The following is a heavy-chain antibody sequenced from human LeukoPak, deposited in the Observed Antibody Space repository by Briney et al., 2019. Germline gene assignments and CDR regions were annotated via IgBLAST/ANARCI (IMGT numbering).Heavy chain of an antibody. V-gene: IGHV3-66*01. CDR1: GGSISSYY. CDR3: ARLPYYYYGMDV. J-gene: IGHJ6*02. CDR2: IYSGGST. Sequence: PSETLSLTCTVSGGSISSYYWSWVRQAPGKGLEWVSVIYSGGSTYYADSVKGRFTISRDNSKNALYLQMNSLRAEDTAVYYCARLPYYYYGMDVWGQGTTVTVSS.